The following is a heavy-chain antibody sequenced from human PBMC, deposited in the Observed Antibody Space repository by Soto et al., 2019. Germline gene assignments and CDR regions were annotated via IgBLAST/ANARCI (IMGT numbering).Heavy chain of an antibody. CDR1: GFTFSDYY. D-gene: IGHD2-2*01. CDR2: ISTSTGYT. V-gene: IGHV3-11*06. Sequence: QEQVVESGGGLVKPGGSLRLSCAASGFTFSDYYMSWIRQAPGKGLEWVSYISTSTGYTNYADSVKGRLTISRDNAKNSLYLQMNSLRAEDTAVYYCARRPAAGNWFDLWGQGTQVTVSS. J-gene: IGHJ5*02. CDR3: ARRPAAGNWFDL.